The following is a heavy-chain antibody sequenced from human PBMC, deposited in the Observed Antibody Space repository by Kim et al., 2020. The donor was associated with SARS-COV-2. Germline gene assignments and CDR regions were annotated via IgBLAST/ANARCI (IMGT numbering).Heavy chain of an antibody. CDR1: GFILRRYW. V-gene: IGHV3-7*01. CDR3: ARDAAVTGTDGLDV. Sequence: GGSLRLSCAAPGFILRRYWMTWVRQAPGKGLAWVANIKQDGSGKYYVDSVKGRFTISSDNAMNSLFLQMNSLRAEDTAVYYCARDAAVTGTDGLDVWGQGTLVTVSS. D-gene: IGHD6-19*01. J-gene: IGHJ3*01. CDR2: IKQDGSGK.